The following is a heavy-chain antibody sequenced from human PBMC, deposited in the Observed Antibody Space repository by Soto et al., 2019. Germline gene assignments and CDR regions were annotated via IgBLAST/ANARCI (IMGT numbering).Heavy chain of an antibody. Sequence: SETLSLTCSVSGDSISSVDYFWAWIRQPPGQALEYIGYIYKSATTYYNPSFESRVAISLDTSKSQFSLNVTSVTAADTAVYFCARGRYCLTGRCFPNWFDSWGQGTLVNV. V-gene: IGHV4-30-4*01. J-gene: IGHJ5*01. CDR3: ARGRYCLTGRCFPNWFDS. D-gene: IGHD2-15*01. CDR1: GDSISSVDYF. CDR2: IYKSATT.